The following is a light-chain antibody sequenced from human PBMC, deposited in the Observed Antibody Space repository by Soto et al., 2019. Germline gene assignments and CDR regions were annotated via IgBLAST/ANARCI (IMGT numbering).Light chain of an antibody. CDR2: GAS. J-gene: IGKJ1*01. V-gene: IGKV3-20*01. Sequence: EVVLTQSPGTLSLSPGERATLSCRASQSVSRIFLAWYQQKPGQTPRLLVYGASSRATGIPDRFSGGGSGTDFTLTISRLEPEDFAVYYCQHYGGSLWTFGQGTKVLI. CDR3: QHYGGSLWT. CDR1: QSVSRIF.